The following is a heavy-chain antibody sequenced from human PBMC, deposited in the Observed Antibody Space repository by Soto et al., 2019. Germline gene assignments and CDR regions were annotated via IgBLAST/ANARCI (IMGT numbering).Heavy chain of an antibody. CDR2: IYYSGST. J-gene: IGHJ5*02. Sequence: SETLSLTCTVSGGSISSGGYYWSWIRQHPGKGLEWIGYIYYSGSTYYNPSPKSRVTISVDTSKNQFSLKLSSVTAADTAVYYGARRSSYSPWFVHMGQGTLVTVSS. CDR1: GGSISSGGYY. D-gene: IGHD5-18*01. V-gene: IGHV4-31*03. CDR3: ARRSSYSPWFVH.